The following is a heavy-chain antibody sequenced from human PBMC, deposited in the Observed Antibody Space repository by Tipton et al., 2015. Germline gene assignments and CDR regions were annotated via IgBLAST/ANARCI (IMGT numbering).Heavy chain of an antibody. Sequence: TLSLTCTVSGGSVSSGSYYWSWIRQPPGKGLEWIGEINHSGSTNYNPSLKSRVTISVDTSKNQFSLKLSSVTAADTAVYYCARVDYGDYVHYFDYWGQGTLVTVSS. CDR2: INHSGST. CDR3: ARVDYGDYVHYFDY. CDR1: GGSVSSGSYY. D-gene: IGHD4-17*01. J-gene: IGHJ4*02. V-gene: IGHV4-61*01.